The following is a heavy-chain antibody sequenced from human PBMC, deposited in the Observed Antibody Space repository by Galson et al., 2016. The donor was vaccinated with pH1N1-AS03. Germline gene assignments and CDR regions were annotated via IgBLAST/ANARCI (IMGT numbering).Heavy chain of an antibody. CDR2: ITPIFGTT. J-gene: IGHJ6*02. CDR3: ARDGDIVIVPSAIDYYGMDV. V-gene: IGHV1-69*05. CDR1: GGTFSNYA. Sequence: SVKVSCKASGGTFSNYAFNWVRLAPGQGLEWMGGITPIFGTTKYAQKFQGRVTLTTDKSTSTAYMELRSLTSDDTAVYFCARDGDIVIVPSAIDYYGMDVWGQGTTVTVSS. D-gene: IGHD2-2*01.